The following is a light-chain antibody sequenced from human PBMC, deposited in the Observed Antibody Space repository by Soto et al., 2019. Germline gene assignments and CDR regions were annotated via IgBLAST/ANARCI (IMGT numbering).Light chain of an antibody. CDR3: HQYDNWPKT. V-gene: IGKV3-15*01. J-gene: IGKJ5*01. CDR1: QSVSSN. Sequence: EVVVTQSPATLSVSPGERATLSCRASQSVSSNLAWYQQKPGQAPRLLIYGASTRATGIPARFSGSGSGTEFTLTISSLQSEDFAVYYCHQYDNWPKTCGQGTRREIK. CDR2: GAS.